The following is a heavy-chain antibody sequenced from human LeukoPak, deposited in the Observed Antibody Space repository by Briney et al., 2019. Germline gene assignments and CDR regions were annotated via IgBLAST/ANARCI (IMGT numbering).Heavy chain of an antibody. J-gene: IGHJ4*02. V-gene: IGHV1-2*02. CDR2: INPNSGGT. CDR3: ARAFTMVRGRGYYFDY. D-gene: IGHD3-10*01. CDR1: GYTFTGYY. Sequence: ASVKVSFKSSGYTFTGYYMHWVRQAPGQGLEWMGWINPNSGGTNYAQKVQGRVTMTRDTSISTAYMELSRQRSDDTAVYYCARAFTMVRGRGYYFDYWGQGTLVAVS.